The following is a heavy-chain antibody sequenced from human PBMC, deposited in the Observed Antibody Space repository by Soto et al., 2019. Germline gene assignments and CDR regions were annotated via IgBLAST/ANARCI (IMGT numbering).Heavy chain of an antibody. D-gene: IGHD3-16*01. CDR2: IDSSGTYT. CDR3: AREGVMIQDLDL. CDR1: GFTFSTYS. V-gene: IGHV3-21*01. J-gene: IGHJ4*02. Sequence: EVQRVESGGNLVKPGGSLRLSCAVSGFTFSTYSMNWVRQAPGKGLEWISSIDSSGTYTFYADSVKGRFTISRDNAKTSLFLRMNSLRVEDTATFFCAREGVMIQDLDLWGQGTLVTVSS.